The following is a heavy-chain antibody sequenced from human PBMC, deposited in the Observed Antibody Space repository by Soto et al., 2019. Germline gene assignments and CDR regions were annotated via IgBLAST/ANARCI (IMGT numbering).Heavy chain of an antibody. J-gene: IGHJ3*02. V-gene: IGHV3-53*04. CDR2: IYSGGST. CDR1: GFTVSSNY. Sequence: EVQLVESGGGLVQPVGSLRLSCAASGFTVSSNYMSWVRQAPGKGLEWVSVIYSGGSTYYADSVKGRFTISRHNSKNTLYLQMNSLRAEDTAVYYCASRTTVTSYGAFDIWGQGTMVTVSS. CDR3: ASRTTVTSYGAFDI. D-gene: IGHD4-17*01.